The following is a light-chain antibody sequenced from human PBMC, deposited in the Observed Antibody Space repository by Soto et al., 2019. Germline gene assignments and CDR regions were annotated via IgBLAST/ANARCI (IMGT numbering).Light chain of an antibody. CDR3: QQYNDWSPVT. V-gene: IGKV3D-15*01. J-gene: IGKJ5*01. CDR1: QSLSSD. Sequence: EIVMTQSPATLSVSPGERATLSCRASQSLSSDLAWYQQKPGQAPRLLIYGASTRAAGIPARFSGSGSGTEFTLIISSLQSEDFAVYYCQQYNDWSPVTFGQGTRLEIK. CDR2: GAS.